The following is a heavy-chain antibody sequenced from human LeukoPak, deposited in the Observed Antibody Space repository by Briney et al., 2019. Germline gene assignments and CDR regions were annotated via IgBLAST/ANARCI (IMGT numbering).Heavy chain of an antibody. CDR2: ISRSTSAI. CDR3: ARDPPHSTGPWYYGMDV. CDR1: GFTFSSYN. J-gene: IGHJ6*02. Sequence: GGSLRLSCAASGFTFSSYNMNWVREAPGKGLEWVSYISRSTSAIYYADSVKGRFTISRDNAKNSLYLQMNSLRDENTAVYYCARDPPHSTGPWYYGMDVWGHGTTVTVSS. V-gene: IGHV3-48*02. D-gene: IGHD6-19*01.